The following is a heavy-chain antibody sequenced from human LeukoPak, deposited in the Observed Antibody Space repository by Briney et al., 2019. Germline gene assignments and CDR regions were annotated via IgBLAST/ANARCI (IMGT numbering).Heavy chain of an antibody. CDR1: GDSVSSNSAA. D-gene: IGHD5-12*01. J-gene: IGHJ4*02. CDR3: ARVLGSFDY. V-gene: IGHV6-1*01. CDR2: TYYRSKGYN. Sequence: SQTLSLTCGISGDSVSSNSAAWHWIGQSPSRGLEWLGRTYYRSKGYNDYAVSVKSRITINPDTSKNQYSLQLNSVTPEDTAVYYCARVLGSFDYWGQGTLVTVSS.